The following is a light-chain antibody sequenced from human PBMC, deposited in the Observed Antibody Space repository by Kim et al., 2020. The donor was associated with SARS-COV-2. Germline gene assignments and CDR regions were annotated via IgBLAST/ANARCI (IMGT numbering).Light chain of an antibody. V-gene: IGLV2-11*01. CDR3: CAYAGTYYI. Sequence: QPVTISCTGTSSDVGKYKYVSWYQQHPGKAPKLIISEVSKRPAGVPDRFSGSKSGNTASLTISGLQAEDEADYYCCAYAGTYYIFGTGTKVTVL. J-gene: IGLJ1*01. CDR1: SSDVGKYKY. CDR2: EVS.